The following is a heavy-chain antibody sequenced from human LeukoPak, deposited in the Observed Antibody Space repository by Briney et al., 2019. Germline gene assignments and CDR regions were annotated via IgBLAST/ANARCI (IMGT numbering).Heavy chain of an antibody. CDR1: GFTFSSYA. V-gene: IGHV3-23*01. D-gene: IGHD2-21*01. CDR2: ISGSGGST. J-gene: IGHJ4*02. CDR3: ARFQRTADY. Sequence: GWSLRLSCAASGFTFSSYAMSWVRQAPGKRLEWVSAISGSGGSTYYADSVKGRFTISRDNSKNTLYLQMNSLGAEDTAVYYCARFQRTADYWGQGTLVTVSS.